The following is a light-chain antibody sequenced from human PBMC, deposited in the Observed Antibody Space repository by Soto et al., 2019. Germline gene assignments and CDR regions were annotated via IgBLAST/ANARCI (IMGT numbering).Light chain of an antibody. J-gene: IGKJ1*01. CDR1: QSLVHNDANTY. Sequence: EIVMTQTPLSSAVTLGQPASISCRSSQSLVHNDANTYLTWFQQRPGQPPRLLLYKISNRFSGVPARFSGSGAGTDFTLKISRVEVGDVGVYYCMQATQYPWTFGQGTKVEIK. V-gene: IGKV2-24*01. CDR3: MQATQYPWT. CDR2: KIS.